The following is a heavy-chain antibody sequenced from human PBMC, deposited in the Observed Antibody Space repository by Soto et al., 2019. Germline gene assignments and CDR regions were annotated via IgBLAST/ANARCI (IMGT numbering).Heavy chain of an antibody. D-gene: IGHD2-2*01. CDR2: IIPIFGTA. CDR1: GDTFSIYV. V-gene: IGHV1-69*13. CDR3: ARGTNCISTSCYAPATYYYGMDV. Sequence: SVKVSCKSSGDTFSIYVLSGLRQAPAQGLEWMGGIIPIFGTANYAQKFQGRVTITADESTSTAYMELSSLRSEDTAVYYCARGTNCISTSCYAPATYYYGMDVWGQGSTVTVSS. J-gene: IGHJ6*02.